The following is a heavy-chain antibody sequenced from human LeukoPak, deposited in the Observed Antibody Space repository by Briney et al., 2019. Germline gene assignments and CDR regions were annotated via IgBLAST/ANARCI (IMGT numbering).Heavy chain of an antibody. CDR3: ARDSDSSGYFRY. D-gene: IGHD3-22*01. Sequence: GGSLRLSCAASGFTFSSYAMHWVRQAPGKGLEWVAVISYDGSNKYYADSVKGRLTISRDNSKNTLYLQMNSLRAEDTAVYYCARDSDSSGYFRYWGQGTLVTVSS. CDR1: GFTFSSYA. J-gene: IGHJ4*02. CDR2: ISYDGSNK. V-gene: IGHV3-30-3*01.